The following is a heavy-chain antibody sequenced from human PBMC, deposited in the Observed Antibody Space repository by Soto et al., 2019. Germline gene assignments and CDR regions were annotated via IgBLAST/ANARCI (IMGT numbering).Heavy chain of an antibody. J-gene: IGHJ6*02. CDR1: GGSISSSSYY. CDR3: ARRVTMVRGVTYYYYCGMDV. D-gene: IGHD3-10*01. V-gene: IGHV4-39*01. Sequence: RSETLSLTCTVSGGSISSSSYYWGWIRQPPGKGLEWIGSIYYSGSTYYNPSLKSRVTISVDTSKNQFSLKLSSVTAADTAVYYCARRVTMVRGVTYYYYCGMDVWGQGTTVTVSS. CDR2: IYYSGST.